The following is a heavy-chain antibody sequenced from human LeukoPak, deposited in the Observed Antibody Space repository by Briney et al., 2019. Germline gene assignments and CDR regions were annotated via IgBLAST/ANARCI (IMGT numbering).Heavy chain of an antibody. CDR1: GGSISGHH. CDR3: ARLLRPGGRKGDAFDI. CDR2: FYDSGDF. Sequence: SQTLSHTCTVSGGSISGHHWTWIRQPPGTGLEWIGYFYDSGDFNYNPSLKSRVTIWMDMSNNQFSLTMSSVTAADTAMYYCARLLRPGGRKGDAFDIWGQGTLVTVSS. D-gene: IGHD1-26*01. V-gene: IGHV4-59*08. J-gene: IGHJ3*02.